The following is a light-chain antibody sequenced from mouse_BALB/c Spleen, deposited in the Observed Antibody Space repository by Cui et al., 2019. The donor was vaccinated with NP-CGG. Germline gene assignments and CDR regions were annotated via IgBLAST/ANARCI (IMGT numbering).Light chain of an antibody. V-gene: IGLV1*01. CDR1: TGAVTTSNY. CDR3: ALWYSNHWV. Sequence: QAVVPQESALTTSPGETVTLTCRSRTGAVTTSNYANWVQEKPDHLFTGLIGGTNNRVPGVPARFSGSLIGDKAALTITGAQTEDEAIYFCALWYSNHWVFGGGTILTVL. J-gene: IGLJ1*01. CDR2: GTN.